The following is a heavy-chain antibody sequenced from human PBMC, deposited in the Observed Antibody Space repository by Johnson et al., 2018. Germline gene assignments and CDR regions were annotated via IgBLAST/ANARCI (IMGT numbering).Heavy chain of an antibody. D-gene: IGHD5-24*01. CDR3: AGGLNKAWLQLQFAFDI. CDR2: ISGSGGST. J-gene: IGHJ3*02. Sequence: VQLVQSGGGLVQPGGSLRLSCAASGFTFSSYAMSWVRQAPGKGLEWVSAISGSGGSTYYADPVKGRFTISKENSKNTLYLQMNRLRAEDTAVYYCAGGLNKAWLQLQFAFDIWGQGTMVTVSS. CDR1: GFTFSSYA. V-gene: IGHV3-23*04.